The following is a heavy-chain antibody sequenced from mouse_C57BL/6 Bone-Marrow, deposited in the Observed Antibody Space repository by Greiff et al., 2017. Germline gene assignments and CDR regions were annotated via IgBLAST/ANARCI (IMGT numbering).Heavy chain of an antibody. J-gene: IGHJ3*01. CDR2: ISSGSSTI. D-gene: IGHD2-5*01. V-gene: IGHV5-17*01. CDR3: ARDFYYSNAWFAY. Sequence: EVQLVESGGGLVKPGGSLKLSCAASGFTFSDYGMHWVRQAPEKGLEWVAYISSGSSTIYYADTVKGRFTISRDNAKNTLFLQMTSLRSEDTAVYYCARDFYYSNAWFAYWGQGTLVTVSA. CDR1: GFTFSDYG.